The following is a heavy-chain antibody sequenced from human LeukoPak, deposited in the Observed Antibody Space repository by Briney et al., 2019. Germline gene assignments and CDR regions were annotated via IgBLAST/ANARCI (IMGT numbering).Heavy chain of an antibody. CDR3: ARAQRRYGAYDLDL. J-gene: IGHJ4*02. V-gene: IGHV3-7*04. CDR2: INQDGTEF. D-gene: IGHD5-12*01. Sequence: GGSLRLSCAASGFAFSSYWMSWVRQPPGKGLEWVAKINQDGTEFFYVDSVKGRFTISRDNAKSSLYLQMNSLRGEDTAVYYCARAQRRYGAYDLDLWGQGTLVTVSS. CDR1: GFAFSSYW.